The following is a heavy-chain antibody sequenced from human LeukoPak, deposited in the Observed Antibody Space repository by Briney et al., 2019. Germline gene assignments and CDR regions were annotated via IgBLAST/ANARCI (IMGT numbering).Heavy chain of an antibody. CDR3: AKDRYDTSVWPYYYAMDV. CDR1: GFIFSTSA. J-gene: IGHJ6*02. CDR2: ITASGTT. D-gene: IGHD3-22*01. Sequence: GGSLRLSCAASGFIFSTSAMTWVRQAPGKGLDWVSYITASGTTYYADSVKGRFTISRDISNNTLYLQMNGLRAEDTALYHCAKDRYDTSVWPYYYAMDVWGQGTTVTVSS. V-gene: IGHV3-23*01.